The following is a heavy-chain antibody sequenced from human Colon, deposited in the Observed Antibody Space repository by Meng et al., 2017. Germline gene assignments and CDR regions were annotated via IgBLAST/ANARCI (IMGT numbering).Heavy chain of an antibody. Sequence: QGQLQESGPGLVRPSGTLSLTCTASGGSVSSGTYYWSWIRQPPGKGLEWIGCIYYSGTTNYNPSLKSRVTISVDTSKNQFSLKLSSVTPADTAVYFCARDRVPGKYWGQGTLVTVSS. J-gene: IGHJ4*02. D-gene: IGHD1-14*01. CDR2: IYYSGTT. CDR3: ARDRVPGKY. V-gene: IGHV4-61*01. CDR1: GGSVSSGTYY.